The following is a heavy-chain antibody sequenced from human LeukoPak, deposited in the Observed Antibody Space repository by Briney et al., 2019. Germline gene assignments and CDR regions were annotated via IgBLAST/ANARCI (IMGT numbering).Heavy chain of an antibody. CDR3: ARYSGTYRDF. Sequence: PGESLRLSCAASGFTFSSYNMNCVRQAPGKGLEWVSSISSSSSYIFYADSVKGRFTISRDNAKNSLYLQMNSLRAEDTAVYYCARYSGTYRDFWGQGTLVTVSS. CDR2: ISSSSSYI. CDR1: GFTFSSYN. J-gene: IGHJ4*02. D-gene: IGHD1-26*01. V-gene: IGHV3-21*01.